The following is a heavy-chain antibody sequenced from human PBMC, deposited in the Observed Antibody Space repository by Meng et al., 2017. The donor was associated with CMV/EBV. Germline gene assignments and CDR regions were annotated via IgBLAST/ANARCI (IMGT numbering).Heavy chain of an antibody. CDR2: INPSGGST. D-gene: IGHD3-3*01. J-gene: IGHJ6*02. CDR3: ARDQMALYYDFWSGYYNYYGMDV. Sequence: VKVSCKASGYTFTSYYMHWVRQAPGQGLEWMGIINPSGGSTSYAQKFQGRVTMTRDTSTSTAYMELRSLRSDDTAVYYCARDQMALYYDFWSGYYNYYGMDVWGQGTTVTVSS. CDR1: GYTFTSYY. V-gene: IGHV1-46*01.